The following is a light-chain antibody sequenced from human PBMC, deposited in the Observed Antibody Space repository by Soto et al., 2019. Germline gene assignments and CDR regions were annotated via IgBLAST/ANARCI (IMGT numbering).Light chain of an antibody. V-gene: IGLV1-44*01. CDR3: AAWDDSLNGMV. J-gene: IGLJ2*01. CDR2: SND. CDR1: SSNIGSNT. Sequence: QSVLTQPPSASGTPGQRLTISCSGSSSNIGSNTVTWYQQLPGTAPKVLIHSNDRRPSGVPDRFSGSKSGTSASLAISGLLSDDEADYYCAAWDDSLNGMVFGGGTKLTVL.